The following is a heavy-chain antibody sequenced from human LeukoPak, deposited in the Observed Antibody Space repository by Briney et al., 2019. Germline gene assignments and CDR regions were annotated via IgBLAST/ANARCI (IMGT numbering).Heavy chain of an antibody. CDR3: ARRHGRCSDGSCYYPDY. V-gene: IGHV1-8*01. CDR2: MNPNSGNT. CDR1: GYTFTSYD. J-gene: IGHJ4*02. Sequence: ASVKVSCMASGYTFTSYDINWVRQATAQGLEWMGWMNPNSGNTGYAQKFQGRVTMTRNSSITTAYMELSSLRSEDTAVYYCARRHGRCSDGSCYYPDYWDQGTLVTVSS. D-gene: IGHD2-15*01.